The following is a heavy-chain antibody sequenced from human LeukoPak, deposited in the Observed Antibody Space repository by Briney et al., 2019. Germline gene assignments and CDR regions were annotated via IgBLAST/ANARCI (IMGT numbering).Heavy chain of an antibody. J-gene: IGHJ5*02. CDR3: ARPYYGSGSSLGRFDP. Sequence: GESLKISCKGSGYSFTSYWIGWVRQMPGKGLEWMGIIYPGDSDTRYSPSFQGQVTISADKSINTAYLQWSSLKASDTAMYYCARPYYGSGSSLGRFDPWGQGTLVTVSS. D-gene: IGHD3-10*01. CDR1: GYSFTSYW. CDR2: IYPGDSDT. V-gene: IGHV5-51*01.